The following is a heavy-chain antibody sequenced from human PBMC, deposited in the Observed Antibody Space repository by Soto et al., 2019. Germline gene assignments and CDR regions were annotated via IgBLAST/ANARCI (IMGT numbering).Heavy chain of an antibody. CDR3: ARDGGDYYYGMDV. Sequence: QVQLQESGPGLVKPSETLSLTCTVSGGSISSYYWSWIRQPPGKGLEWIGYIYYRGSPNYNPALMIRVTISVDTSKSQFSLKLSSVTAADTAVYYCARDGGDYYYGMDVWGKGTTVTVSS. D-gene: IGHD3-16*01. V-gene: IGHV4-59*01. CDR1: GGSISSYY. J-gene: IGHJ6*04. CDR2: IYYRGSP.